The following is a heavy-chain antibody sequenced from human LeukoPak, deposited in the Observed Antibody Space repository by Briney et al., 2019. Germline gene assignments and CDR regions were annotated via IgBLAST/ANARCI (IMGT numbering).Heavy chain of an antibody. CDR1: GYTFTSYG. V-gene: IGHV1-18*04. CDR2: ISAYNGNT. D-gene: IGHD6-19*01. CDR3: ARSPKRYSSGWYSDY. J-gene: IGHJ4*02. Sequence: GASVKVSCKASGYTFTSYGISWVRQAPGQGLEWMGWISAYNGNTNYAQKLQGRVTTTTDTSTSTAYMELRSLRSDDTAVYYCARSPKRYSSGWYSDYWGQGTLVTVSS.